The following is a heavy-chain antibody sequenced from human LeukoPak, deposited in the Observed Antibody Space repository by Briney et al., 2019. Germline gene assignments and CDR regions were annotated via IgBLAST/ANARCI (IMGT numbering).Heavy chain of an antibody. V-gene: IGHV1-8*03. Sequence: GASVKVSCKASGYTFTSYDINWERQATGQGLEWMGWMNPDSGNTGYAQKFQGRVTITRNTSISTAYMELSSLRSEDTAVYYCARGYSYGYAPYWGQGTLVTVSS. D-gene: IGHD5-18*01. CDR3: ARGYSYGYAPY. CDR1: GYTFTSYD. CDR2: MNPDSGNT. J-gene: IGHJ4*02.